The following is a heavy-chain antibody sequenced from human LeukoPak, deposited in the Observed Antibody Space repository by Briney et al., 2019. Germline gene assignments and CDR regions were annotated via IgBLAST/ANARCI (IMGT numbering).Heavy chain of an antibody. J-gene: IGHJ4*02. CDR3: AKKIGGHYCFDY. D-gene: IGHD3-10*01. CDR1: GFTLSGYA. CDR2: LSYDGSIK. V-gene: IGHV3-30-3*01. Sequence: GGSLRLSCAASGFTLSGYAMHWVRQAPGKGLEWVAVLSYDGSIKYYADSVKGRFTISRDNSKNTLYLQMNSLRAEDTAVYYCAKKIGGHYCFDYWGQGTLVTVSS.